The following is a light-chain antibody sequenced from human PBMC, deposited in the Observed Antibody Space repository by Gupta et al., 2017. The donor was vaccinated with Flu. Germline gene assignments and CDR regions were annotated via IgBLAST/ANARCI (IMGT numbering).Light chain of an antibody. Sequence: DRAILSCRASQSVNIYLAWYQQKPGQPPRLLMFDASKRAAGIPDRFSGSGSGTDFTLTISTLEPEDFAVYYCQQRSGWPMYTFGQGTKLE. CDR3: QQRSGWPMYT. CDR1: QSVNIY. J-gene: IGKJ2*01. V-gene: IGKV3-11*01. CDR2: DAS.